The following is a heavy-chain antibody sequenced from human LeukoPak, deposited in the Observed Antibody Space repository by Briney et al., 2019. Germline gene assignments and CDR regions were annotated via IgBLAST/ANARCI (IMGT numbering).Heavy chain of an antibody. Sequence: GGSLRLSCAASGFTFSSYAMSWVRQAPGKGLEWVSAISGSGGSTYYADSVKGRFTISRDNSKNTLYLQMNSLRAEDTAVYYCTRRAYYYYYMDVWGKGTTVTVSS. CDR1: GFTFSSYA. V-gene: IGHV3-23*01. CDR2: ISGSGGST. D-gene: IGHD4/OR15-4a*01. CDR3: TRRAYYYYYMDV. J-gene: IGHJ6*03.